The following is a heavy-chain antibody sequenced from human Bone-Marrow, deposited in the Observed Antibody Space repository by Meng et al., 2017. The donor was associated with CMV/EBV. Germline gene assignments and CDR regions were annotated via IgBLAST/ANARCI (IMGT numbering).Heavy chain of an antibody. Sequence: YTFPGDYMHWVRQAPGQGLEWMGWINPNSGGTNYAQKFQGRVTMTRDTSISTAYMELSRLRSDDTAVYYCARVLTTIFGVDPFDYWGQGTLVTVSS. CDR1: YTFPGDY. CDR3: ARVLTTIFGVDPFDY. J-gene: IGHJ4*02. CDR2: INPNSGGT. D-gene: IGHD3-3*01. V-gene: IGHV1-2*02.